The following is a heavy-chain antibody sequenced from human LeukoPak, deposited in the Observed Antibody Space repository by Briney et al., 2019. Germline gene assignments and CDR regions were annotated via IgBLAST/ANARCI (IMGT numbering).Heavy chain of an antibody. CDR3: GKIRGSYLHWYFDL. V-gene: IGHV3-72*01. CDR1: GFTLSDHY. D-gene: IGHD1-26*01. J-gene: IGHJ2*01. CDR2: VRNRANSYIT. Sequence: PGGSLRLSCAASGFTLSDHYMDWVRQAPGKGLEWVGRVRNRANSYITMYAASVKGRFTISRNDSENSLYLQMNSLKTEDTAVYYCGKIRGSYLHWYFDLWGRGTLVTVSS.